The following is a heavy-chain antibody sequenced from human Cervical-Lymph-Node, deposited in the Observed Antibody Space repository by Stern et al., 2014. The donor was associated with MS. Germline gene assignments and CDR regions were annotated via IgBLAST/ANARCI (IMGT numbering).Heavy chain of an antibody. CDR2: LSADGSNT. CDR3: VKERRTIFGVLIYYFDD. J-gene: IGHJ4*02. CDR1: GFSLHDYG. Sequence: VQLLESGGGVVQPGGSLRLSCAVSGFSLHDYGMHWVRQAPGEGLEWVASLSADGSNTYSADSVKGRFTISKDNSKNTLFLQMNSLRAEDTAIYYCVKERRTIFGVLIYYFDDWGQGTRVTVSS. V-gene: IGHV3-30*18. D-gene: IGHD3-3*01.